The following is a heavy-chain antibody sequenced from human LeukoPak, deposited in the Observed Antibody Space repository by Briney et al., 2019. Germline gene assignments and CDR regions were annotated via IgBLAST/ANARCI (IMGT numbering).Heavy chain of an antibody. D-gene: IGHD3-22*01. J-gene: IGHJ4*02. CDR3: AKDSKRYYYDSSGPSLCC. Sequence: GGSLRLSCAASGFTFSSYGMHWVRQAPGKGLEWVAVISYDGSNKYYADSVKGRFTISRDNSKNTLYLQMNSLRAEDTAVYYCAKDSKRYYYDSSGPSLCCWGQGTLVTVSS. V-gene: IGHV3-30*18. CDR1: GFTFSSYG. CDR2: ISYDGSNK.